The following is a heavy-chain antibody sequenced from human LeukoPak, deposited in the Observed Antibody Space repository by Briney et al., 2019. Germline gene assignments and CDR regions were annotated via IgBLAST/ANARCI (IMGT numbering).Heavy chain of an antibody. CDR3: AELGITMIGGV. Sequence: PGGSLRLSCAASGFTFSSYSMNWVRQAPGKGLEWVSSISGSGGNRHYADSVKGRFTISRDNSKKTLDLQMNSLRAEDTAVYYCAELGITMIGGVWGKGTTVTISS. V-gene: IGHV3-23*01. CDR1: GFTFSSYS. D-gene: IGHD3-10*02. CDR2: ISGSGGNR. J-gene: IGHJ6*04.